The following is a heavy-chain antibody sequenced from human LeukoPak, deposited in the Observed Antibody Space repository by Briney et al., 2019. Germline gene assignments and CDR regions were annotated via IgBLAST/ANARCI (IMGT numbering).Heavy chain of an antibody. D-gene: IGHD1-1*01. CDR1: GYTLTELS. Sequence: GASVKVSFKVSGYTLTELSMHWVRQAPGQGLEWMGIINPSGGSTSYAQKFQVRVTMTRDMSTSTDFMELTSLRPEDTAVYFCTREWPSTGYFDYWGQGTLVTVSS. V-gene: IGHV1-46*01. J-gene: IGHJ4*02. CDR2: INPSGGST. CDR3: TREWPSTGYFDY.